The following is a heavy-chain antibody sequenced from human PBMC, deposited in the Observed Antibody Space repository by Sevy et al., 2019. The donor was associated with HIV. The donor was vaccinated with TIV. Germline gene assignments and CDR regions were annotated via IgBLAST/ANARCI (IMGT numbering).Heavy chain of an antibody. Sequence: GGSLRLSCAASGLTFRSYGMHWVRQAPGKGLEWVAIIRYDGTTKYYADSVKGRFTISRDNSKNTLYLQMNSLRPEDTSVYYCAKGLGMVQGALLSEDLWGQGTMVTVSS. J-gene: IGHJ3*01. CDR1: GLTFRSYG. CDR2: IRYDGTTK. V-gene: IGHV3-30*02. D-gene: IGHD3-10*01. CDR3: AKGLGMVQGALLSEDL.